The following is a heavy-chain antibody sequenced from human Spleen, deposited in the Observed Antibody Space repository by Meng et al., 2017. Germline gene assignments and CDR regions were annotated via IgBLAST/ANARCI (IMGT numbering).Heavy chain of an antibody. V-gene: IGHV1-3*01. CDR2: VNAGNGNT. CDR3: ARERYESVAYDLDT. D-gene: IGHD3-3*01. J-gene: IGHJ5*02. Sequence: QVQLVQSGAEVKTPGASVKVSCRASGYTFSAYTIHWLRQAPGRRLEWMGWVNAGNGNTRNSQRFQGRITLTRDTSASTAYMELSSLRSEDSAVYYCARERYESVAYDLDTWGQGTLVTVSS. CDR1: GYTFSAYT.